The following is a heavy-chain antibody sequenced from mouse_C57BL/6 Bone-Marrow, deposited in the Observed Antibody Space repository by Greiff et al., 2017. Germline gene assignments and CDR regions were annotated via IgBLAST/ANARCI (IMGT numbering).Heavy chain of an antibody. V-gene: IGHV5-15*01. CDR1: GFTFSDYG. CDR2: ISNLAYSI. CDR3: ARHGDGYWYFDV. D-gene: IGHD2-3*01. J-gene: IGHJ1*03. Sequence: EVQVVESGGGLVQPGGSLKLSCAASGFTFSDYGMAWVRQAPRKGPEWVAFISNLAYSIYYADTVTGRFTISRENAKNTLYLEMSSLRSEDTAMYYCARHGDGYWYFDVWGTGTTVTVSS.